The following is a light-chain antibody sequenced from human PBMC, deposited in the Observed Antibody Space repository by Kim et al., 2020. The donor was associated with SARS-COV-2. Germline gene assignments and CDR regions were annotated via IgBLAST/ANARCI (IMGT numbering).Light chain of an antibody. Sequence: QRVTISCSGSRSNLGSNSVNWYQPLPGTAPKLLIYRDDERPSGVPDRFSGSKSGASASVAISGLQSEDEADYYCAVWDDSLNGVVFGGGTKLTVL. CDR2: RDD. CDR3: AVWDDSLNGVV. J-gene: IGLJ2*01. V-gene: IGLV1-44*01. CDR1: RSNLGSNS.